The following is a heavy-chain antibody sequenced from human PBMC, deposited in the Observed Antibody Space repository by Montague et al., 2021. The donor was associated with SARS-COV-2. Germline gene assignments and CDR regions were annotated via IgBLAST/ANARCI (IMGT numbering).Heavy chain of an antibody. J-gene: IGHJ5*02. D-gene: IGHD2-2*01. CDR3: ARALSFSNWFDP. CDR2: IYSGGTT. V-gene: IGHV3-66*01. Sequence: SLRLSCAASGFTVSSNHKSWVRQAPGKGLEWVSVIYSGGTTYYADSVKGRFTISRDNSKNTLYLQMNSLRAEDTAVYYCARALSFSNWFDPWGQGTLVTVSS. CDR1: GFTVSSNH.